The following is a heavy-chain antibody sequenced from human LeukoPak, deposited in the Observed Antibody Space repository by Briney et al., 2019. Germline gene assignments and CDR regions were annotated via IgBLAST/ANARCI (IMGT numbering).Heavy chain of an antibody. CDR2: INARGDT. CDR1: GWSFNDYY. Sequence: PSETLSLTCAVYGWSFNDYYWNWIRQPPGKGLEWVGEINARGDTNFNPSLKSRVTISLDTSKSQFSLTLTSMIAADPAVYYCARGQVPAARGYNWFDPWGQGTLVTVSS. J-gene: IGHJ5*02. CDR3: ARGQVPAARGYNWFDP. V-gene: IGHV4-34*01. D-gene: IGHD2-2*01.